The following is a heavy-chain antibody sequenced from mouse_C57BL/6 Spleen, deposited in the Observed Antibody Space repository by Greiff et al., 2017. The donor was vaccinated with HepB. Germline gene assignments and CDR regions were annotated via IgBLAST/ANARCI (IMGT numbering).Heavy chain of an antibody. J-gene: IGHJ1*03. CDR3: ARRDGSSYAWYFDV. D-gene: IGHD1-1*01. CDR1: GFTFSSYT. V-gene: IGHV5-9*01. CDR2: ISGGGGNT. Sequence: DVMLVESGGGLVKPGGSLKLSCAASGFTFSSYTMSWVRQTPEKRLEWVATISGGGGNTYYPDSVKGRFTISRDNAKNTLYLQMSSLRSEDTALYYCARRDGSSYAWYFDVWGTGTTVTVSS.